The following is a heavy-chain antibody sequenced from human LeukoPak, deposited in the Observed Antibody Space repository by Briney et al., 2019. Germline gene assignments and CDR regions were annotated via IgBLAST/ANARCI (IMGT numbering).Heavy chain of an antibody. D-gene: IGHD6-19*01. CDR1: GFTFSSYS. V-gene: IGHV3-48*01. Sequence: PGGSLRLSCAASGFTFSSYSMNWVRQAPGKGLEWVSYISSSNTIYYADSVKGRFTISRDNAKNSLYLQMNSLRAEDTAVYYCARGMSSGRYAVDIWGQGTMVTVSS. J-gene: IGHJ3*02. CDR2: ISSSNTI. CDR3: ARGMSSGRYAVDI.